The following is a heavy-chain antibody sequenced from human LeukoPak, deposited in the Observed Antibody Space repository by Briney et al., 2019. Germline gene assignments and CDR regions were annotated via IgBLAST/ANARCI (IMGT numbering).Heavy chain of an antibody. CDR3: ARSTSGWKLDY. CDR1: GFTFSSYS. J-gene: IGHJ4*02. CDR2: ISYDGTNK. V-gene: IGHV3-30*03. Sequence: PGGSLRLSSAASGFTFSSYSMNWVRQAPGEGLEWVAVISYDGTNKYHAKSVKGRFTISRDNSKNTLYLQMNSPRVDDTAVYYCARSTSGWKLDYWGQGTLVTVSS. D-gene: IGHD6-19*01.